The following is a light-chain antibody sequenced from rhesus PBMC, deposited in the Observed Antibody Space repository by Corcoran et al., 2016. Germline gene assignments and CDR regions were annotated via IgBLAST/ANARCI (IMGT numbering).Light chain of an antibody. V-gene: IGKV1-18*01. CDR3: HPRNSESLT. Sequence: DIQMTQSPSSLSASVGDKVTITCRASQGIRNWLDWYQQKAGKATNILIFAASSLQSGVPSRFSVSGSVSDDTLTISSLHPGDFATYYCHPRNSESLTFGGGTRGEIK. CDR1: QGIRNW. CDR2: AAS. J-gene: IGKJ4*01.